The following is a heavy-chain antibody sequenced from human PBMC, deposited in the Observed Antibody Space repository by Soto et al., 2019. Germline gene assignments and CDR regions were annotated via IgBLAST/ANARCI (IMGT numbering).Heavy chain of an antibody. CDR2: IYYSGST. CDR1: GGSISSYY. V-gene: IGHV4-59*01. D-gene: IGHD3-22*01. J-gene: IGHJ6*02. CDR3: ARVGPLGGYYPGYYYYGMDV. Sequence: SETLSLTCTVSGGSISSYYWSWIRQPPGKRLEWIGYIYYSGSTNYNPSLKSRVTISVDTSKNQFSLKLSSVTAADTAVYYCARVGPLGGYYPGYYYYGMDVWGQGTTVTVSS.